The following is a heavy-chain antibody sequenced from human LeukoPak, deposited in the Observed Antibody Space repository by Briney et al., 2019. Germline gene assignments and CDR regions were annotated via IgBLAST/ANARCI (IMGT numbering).Heavy chain of an antibody. D-gene: IGHD3-16*01. Sequence: ASVKVSCKASGYTLTSYAIHWVRQAPGQMLEWMGWLNGGSGATKYSQKFQGRVTITRDTSATTAYMELSSMRSEDTAVHYCAIERWGSFNWFDPWGRGTLVTVSS. CDR2: LNGGSGAT. CDR3: AIERWGSFNWFDP. V-gene: IGHV1-3*01. J-gene: IGHJ5*02. CDR1: GYTLTSYA.